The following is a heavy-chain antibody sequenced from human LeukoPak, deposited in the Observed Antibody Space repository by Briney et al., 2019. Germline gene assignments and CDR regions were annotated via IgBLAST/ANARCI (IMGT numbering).Heavy chain of an antibody. CDR3: ARHRDYYDS. J-gene: IGHJ4*01. CDR2: IYSSGSA. CDR1: GASINNNF. D-gene: IGHD3-22*01. Sequence: SETLSLTCTVSGASINNNFWAWIRQPPGKGLEWIGYIYSSGSANYNPSLKSRVIISGDTSKNQISLNLTSVTAADTAVYFCARHRDYYDSWGHGTLVTVSS. V-gene: IGHV4-59*08.